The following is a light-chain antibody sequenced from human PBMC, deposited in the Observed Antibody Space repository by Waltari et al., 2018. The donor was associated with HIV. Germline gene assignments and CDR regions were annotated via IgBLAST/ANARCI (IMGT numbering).Light chain of an antibody. Sequence: DLQMPQSPSTLSASVGHRVTITCRASQSISSWLAWYQQKPGKAPKLLIYKASSLESGVPSRFSGSGSGTEFTLTISSLQPDDCATYYCQQYNTFTWTFGQGTKVEIK. CDR3: QQYNTFTWT. V-gene: IGKV1-5*03. CDR2: KAS. J-gene: IGKJ1*01. CDR1: QSISSW.